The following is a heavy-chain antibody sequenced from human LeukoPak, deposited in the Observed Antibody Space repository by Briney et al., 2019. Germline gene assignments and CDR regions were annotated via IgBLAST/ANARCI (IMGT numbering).Heavy chain of an antibody. J-gene: IGHJ4*02. CDR3: ARDSAAGYSGYALFLS. Sequence: GGSLRLSCEASGFTFSSYWMSWVRQAPGKGLEWVANIKQEGSEKYYVDSVKGRFTISRDNAKNSLYLQMNSLRAEDTAVYYCARDSAAGYSGYALFLSWGQGTLVTVSS. V-gene: IGHV3-7*01. D-gene: IGHD5-12*01. CDR1: GFTFSSYW. CDR2: IKQEGSEK.